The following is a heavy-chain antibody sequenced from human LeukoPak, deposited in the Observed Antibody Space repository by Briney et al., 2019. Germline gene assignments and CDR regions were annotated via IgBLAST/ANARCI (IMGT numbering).Heavy chain of an antibody. J-gene: IGHJ3*01. CDR1: GYTFTSYG. CDR3: ARAGDPLTVTHDAFDV. Sequence: ASVKVSCKASGYTFTSYGISWVRQAPGQGLEWMGWISAYNGNTNYAQKLQGRVTMTTDTSTSTAYMELRSLRSDDTAVYYCARAGDPLTVTHDAFDVWGQGTLVTVSS. V-gene: IGHV1-18*01. CDR2: ISAYNGNT. D-gene: IGHD3-9*01.